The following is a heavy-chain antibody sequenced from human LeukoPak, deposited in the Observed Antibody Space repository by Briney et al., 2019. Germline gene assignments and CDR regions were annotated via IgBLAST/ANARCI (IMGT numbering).Heavy chain of an antibody. Sequence: GGSLRLSCAASGFTFSLYDMHWVRQATGKSLEWVSGIGTVGDTYYADSVKGRFTISRENAKNSLSLQMDSLRAGDTAVYYCARRGDGYGGMTARYFQHWGQGTLVTVSS. J-gene: IGHJ1*01. CDR2: IGTVGDT. CDR1: GFTFSLYD. D-gene: IGHD4-23*01. V-gene: IGHV3-13*01. CDR3: ARRGDGYGGMTARYFQH.